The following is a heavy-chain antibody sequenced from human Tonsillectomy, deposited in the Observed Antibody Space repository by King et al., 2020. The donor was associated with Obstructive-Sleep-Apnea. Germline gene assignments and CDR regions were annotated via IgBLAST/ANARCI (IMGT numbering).Heavy chain of an antibody. CDR2: IYYSGST. D-gene: IGHD2-21*02. CDR3: ARFVLTAWFDP. Sequence: VQLQESGPGLVKPSQTLSLTCSVSGGSITSSDFYWSWIRQHPEKGLEWIGYIYYSGSTYYNPSLKSRVTMSVDTSKNEFSLKLSSVTAADTAVYYCARFVLTAWFDPWGQGILVTVSS. CDR1: GGSITSSDFY. V-gene: IGHV4-31*03. J-gene: IGHJ5*02.